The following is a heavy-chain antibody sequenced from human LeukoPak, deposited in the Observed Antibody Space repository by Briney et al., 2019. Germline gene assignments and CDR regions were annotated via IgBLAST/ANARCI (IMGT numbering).Heavy chain of an antibody. J-gene: IGHJ4*02. CDR3: AKDSYSSGWYRGSYVDY. CDR2: IYSGGST. V-gene: IGHV3-53*05. D-gene: IGHD6-19*01. CDR1: GFTVSSNY. Sequence: GGSLRLSCAASGFTVSSNYMSWVRQAPGKGLEWVSVIYSGGSTYYADSVKGRFTISRDNSKNTLYLQMNSLRAEDTAVYYCAKDSYSSGWYRGSYVDYWGQGTLVTVSS.